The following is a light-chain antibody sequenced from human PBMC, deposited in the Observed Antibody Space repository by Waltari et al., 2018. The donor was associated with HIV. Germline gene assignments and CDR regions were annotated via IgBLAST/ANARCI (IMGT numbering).Light chain of an antibody. CDR3: ATWDNSLSIGV. J-gene: IGLJ3*02. CDR1: RPDIGSYS. V-gene: IGLV1-51*01. Sequence: QSVLTQPPSVSAAPGQKVTISCSGSRPDIGSYSVSWYQQFPGTAPRRLIFDTYKRPSGIPDRFSASKSGTSATLDITGLQTGDEADYYCATWDNSLSIGVFGGGTKLTVL. CDR2: DTY.